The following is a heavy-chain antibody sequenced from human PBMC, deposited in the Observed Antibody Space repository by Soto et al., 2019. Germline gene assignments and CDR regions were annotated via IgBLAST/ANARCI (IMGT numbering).Heavy chain of an antibody. Sequence: ASVKVSCKASGYTFTDYCMHWVRQAPGQGLEWMGWINPNSGGTNYSQTFQGRVTMTRDTSISTAYMELSRLRSDDTAVYYCAREAVPVAIPNNWFDPWGQGTLVTVSS. CDR1: GYTFTDYC. D-gene: IGHD2-2*02. V-gene: IGHV1-2*02. CDR3: AREAVPVAIPNNWFDP. J-gene: IGHJ5*02. CDR2: INPNSGGT.